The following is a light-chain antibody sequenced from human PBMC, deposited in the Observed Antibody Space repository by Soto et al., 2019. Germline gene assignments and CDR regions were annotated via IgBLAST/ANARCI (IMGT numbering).Light chain of an antibody. CDR1: QYVGKNY. CDR2: GAS. Sequence: ENVLTQSPVTLSLSPGEGVTLPCRASQYVGKNYLAWYQLTSGQAPRLLIHGASNRATGIPERFSGSGSGTDFTLTISRLEPEDFVAYFCQQYATDPLTFGGGTKLEIK. J-gene: IGKJ4*01. V-gene: IGKV3-20*01. CDR3: QQYATDPLT.